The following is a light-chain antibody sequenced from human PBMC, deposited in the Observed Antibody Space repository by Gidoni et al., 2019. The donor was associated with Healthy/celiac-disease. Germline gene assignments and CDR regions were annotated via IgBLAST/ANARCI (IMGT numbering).Light chain of an antibody. V-gene: IGKV3-11*01. J-gene: IGKJ5*01. Sequence: DIVFTQSPATLSLSPGERATLSCRASPSVSSYLAWYQQKPGQAPRLLIYDASNRGTGLAARFSGSGGGTDFTLTISSLEPEDCAVYYCQQRRNWPRSTFGQGTRLEIK. CDR3: QQRRNWPRST. CDR2: DAS. CDR1: PSVSSY.